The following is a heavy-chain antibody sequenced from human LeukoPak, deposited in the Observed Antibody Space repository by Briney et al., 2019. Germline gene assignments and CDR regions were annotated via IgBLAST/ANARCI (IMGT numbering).Heavy chain of an antibody. V-gene: IGHV3-30-3*01. CDR2: LSSDGTDK. D-gene: IGHD6-19*01. Sequence: GGSLRLSCAASGFTFSRYPMHWVRQAPGKGLEWVAVLSSDGTDKHYADSVKGRFTISRDNSKNTLYPQMNSLRGEDTAVYYCARDLSGAADYYFDYWGQGTLVTVSS. CDR1: GFTFSRYP. J-gene: IGHJ4*02. CDR3: ARDLSGAADYYFDY.